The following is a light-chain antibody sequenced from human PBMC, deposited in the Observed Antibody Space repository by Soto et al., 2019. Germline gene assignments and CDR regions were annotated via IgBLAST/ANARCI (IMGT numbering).Light chain of an antibody. CDR1: QSINTW. V-gene: IGKV1-5*01. CDR3: PQYQTYSRS. J-gene: IGKJ1*01. CDR2: DGS. Sequence: DIQMTQSHSTVSASVGDRITITCRASQSINTWLAWYRQRPGEAPQLLIYDGSTLAMGVPSRFSGSRSGTDFSLSISRLHPDEFATFYCPQYQTYSRSFGQGT.